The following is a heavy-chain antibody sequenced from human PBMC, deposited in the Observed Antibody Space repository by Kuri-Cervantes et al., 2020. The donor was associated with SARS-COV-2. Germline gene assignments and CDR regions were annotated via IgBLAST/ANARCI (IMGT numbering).Heavy chain of an antibody. CDR2: ISSSSSYI. D-gene: IGHD6-13*01. V-gene: IGHV3-21*01. J-gene: IGHJ3*01. Sequence: GESLKISCAASGFTFSSYGMHWVRQAPGKGLEWVSSISSSSSYIYYADSVKSRFTISRDNAKNSLYLEMNSLRAEDTAVYYCARERIYSSNWNERAFDVWGQGTRVTVSS. CDR3: ARERIYSSNWNERAFDV. CDR1: GFTFSSYG.